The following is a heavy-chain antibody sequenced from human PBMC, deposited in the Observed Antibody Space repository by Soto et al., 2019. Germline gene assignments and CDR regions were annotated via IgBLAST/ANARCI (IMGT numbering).Heavy chain of an antibody. D-gene: IGHD3-22*01. J-gene: IGHJ4*02. CDR2: IYPGDSDT. CDR1: GYSFTNSW. V-gene: IGHV5-51*01. Sequence: GQSLKISCKGSGYSFTNSWIGWVRQMPGKGLEWMGIIYPGDSDTRYSPSFQGQVTISADKSITTAYLQWSSLKASDTAMYYCARSRYDNSAYYPYYFDYWGQGTLVTVYS. CDR3: ARSRYDNSAYYPYYFDY.